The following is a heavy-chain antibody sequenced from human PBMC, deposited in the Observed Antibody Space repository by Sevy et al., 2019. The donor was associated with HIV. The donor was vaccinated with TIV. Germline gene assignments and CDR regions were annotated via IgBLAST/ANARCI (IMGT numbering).Heavy chain of an antibody. CDR1: GFSFDSYG. V-gene: IGHV3-23*01. D-gene: IGHD3-22*01. J-gene: IGHJ6*03. CDR3: AKWGGGHYDPDEIGYYFYYYNMDV. CDR2: ISGSGTRT. Sequence: GGSLRLSCAVSGFSFDSYGMTWVRQAPGKGLEWVSGISGSGTRTYYADSVKGRFSISRDNSKNRLYLQMNSLRSEDTAIYYVAKWGGGHYDPDEIGYYFYYYNMDVWGKGTTVTVSS.